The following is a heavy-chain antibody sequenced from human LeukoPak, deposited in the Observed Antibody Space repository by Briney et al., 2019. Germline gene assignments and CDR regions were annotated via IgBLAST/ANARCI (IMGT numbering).Heavy chain of an antibody. J-gene: IGHJ5*02. V-gene: IGHV1-2*02. D-gene: IGHD3-22*01. Sequence: ASVKVPCRASGYTFTDYYMHWVRQAPGQGLEWMGWINPNRGGTNYAQKFQGRVTMTRDTSISTAYMEVSRLISDDTAVYYCARCTTASSGWCNWLDPWGQGTLVTVSS. CDR3: ARCTTASSGWCNWLDP. CDR1: GYTFTDYY. CDR2: INPNRGGT.